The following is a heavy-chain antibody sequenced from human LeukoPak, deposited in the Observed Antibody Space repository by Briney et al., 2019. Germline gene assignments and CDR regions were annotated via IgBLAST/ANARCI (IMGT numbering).Heavy chain of an antibody. CDR3: ARPASDDYSNYWFDP. CDR2: INHSGSP. D-gene: IGHD4-11*01. Sequence: SETLSLTCAVYGGSFNGYFWSWIRQPPGKGLEWIGEINHSGSPNYNPSLKSRVTISVDTSKNQVSLKLNSVTAADTAVYYCARPASDDYSNYWFDPWGQGTLVTVSS. J-gene: IGHJ5*02. CDR1: GGSFNGYF. V-gene: IGHV4-34*01.